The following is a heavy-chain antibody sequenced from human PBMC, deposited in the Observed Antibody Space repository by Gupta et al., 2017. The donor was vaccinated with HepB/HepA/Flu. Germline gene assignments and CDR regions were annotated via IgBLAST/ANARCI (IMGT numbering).Heavy chain of an antibody. CDR2: INHSGST. Sequence: QVQLQQWGAGLLKPSETLSLTCAVYGGSFSGYYWSWIRQPPGKGLEWIGEINHSGSTNYNPSLKSRVTISVDTSKNQFSLKLSSVTAADTAVYYCARRVEDIVVVPAAKTTVTTFFDYWGQGTLVTVSS. D-gene: IGHD2-2*01. J-gene: IGHJ4*02. V-gene: IGHV4-34*01. CDR1: GGSFSGYY. CDR3: ARRVEDIVVVPAAKTTVTTFFDY.